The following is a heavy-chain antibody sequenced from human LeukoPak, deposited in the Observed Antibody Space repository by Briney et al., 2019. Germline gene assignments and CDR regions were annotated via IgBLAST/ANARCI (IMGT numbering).Heavy chain of an antibody. J-gene: IGHJ4*02. CDR3: ARGGRWLQFEVLPPLGY. Sequence: ASVKVSCKASGYTFTTYYIHWVRQAPGQGIEWMGLIIPSGGSTIYAQKFQGRVAMTMDTSTSTVYMELSSLRAEDTAVYYCARGGRWLQFEVLPPLGYWGQGTLVTVSS. D-gene: IGHD5-24*01. CDR2: IIPSGGST. V-gene: IGHV1-46*01. CDR1: GYTFTTYY.